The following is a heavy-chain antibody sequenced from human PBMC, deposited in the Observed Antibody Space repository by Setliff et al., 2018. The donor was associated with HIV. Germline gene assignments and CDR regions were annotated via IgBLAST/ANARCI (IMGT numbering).Heavy chain of an antibody. Sequence: PSETLSLTCAVYGGSFSGYYWSWIRQPPGKGLEWIGEIIHSGSTNYNPSLKSRVTISVDRSKNQFSLNVTSVTAADTAVYYCARIPQLLDYAMDVWGQGTTVTVSS. D-gene: IGHD2-2*01. CDR1: GGSFSGYY. CDR3: ARIPQLLDYAMDV. V-gene: IGHV4-34*12. CDR2: IIHSGST. J-gene: IGHJ6*02.